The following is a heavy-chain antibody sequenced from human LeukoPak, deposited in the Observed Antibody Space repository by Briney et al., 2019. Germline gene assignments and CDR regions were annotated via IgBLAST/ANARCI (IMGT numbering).Heavy chain of an antibody. J-gene: IGHJ4*02. D-gene: IGHD1-7*01. CDR3: VKRTVNYPFDF. V-gene: IGHV3-23*01. CDR1: GFTLSSFA. CDR2: ISGSGGST. Sequence: PGGSLRLSCAASGFTLSSFAMNWVRQAPGKGLEWVSAISGSGGSTFYADSVKGRFTISRGNSENTLYLQMNSLRAEDTAVYYCVKRTVNYPFDFWGQGTLLTVSS.